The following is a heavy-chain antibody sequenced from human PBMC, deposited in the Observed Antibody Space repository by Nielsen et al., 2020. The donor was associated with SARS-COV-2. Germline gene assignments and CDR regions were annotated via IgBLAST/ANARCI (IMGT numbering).Heavy chain of an antibody. CDR2: ISYDGSNK. D-gene: IGHD3-22*01. Sequence: GESLKISCAASGFSFRSYCLHWVRQAPGKGLEWVAVISYDGSNKYYADSVKSRFTISRDNAKNTLYLQMNSLRADDTAVYYCARDEAYYDSSGYSTYYYFGMDVWGQGTTVTVSS. CDR3: ARDEAYYDSSGYSTYYYFGMDV. CDR1: GFSFRSYC. J-gene: IGHJ6*02. V-gene: IGHV3-30*03.